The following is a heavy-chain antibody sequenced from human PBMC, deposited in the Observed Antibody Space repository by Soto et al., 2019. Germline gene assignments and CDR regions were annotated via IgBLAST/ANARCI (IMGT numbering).Heavy chain of an antibody. V-gene: IGHV1-18*04. J-gene: IGHJ4*02. D-gene: IGHD3-22*01. CDR2: ISGHNGNT. CDR3: ARHRFNYYDDTVYYYFDY. Sequence: ASVKVSCKASGYSVTSYGISWVRQAPGQGPEWMGWISGHNGNTNHPQSLQGRVTTTTDTSRNTAYMELRSLRSDDTAVYYCARHRFNYYDDTVYYYFDYWGQGTLVTVSS. CDR1: GYSVTSYG.